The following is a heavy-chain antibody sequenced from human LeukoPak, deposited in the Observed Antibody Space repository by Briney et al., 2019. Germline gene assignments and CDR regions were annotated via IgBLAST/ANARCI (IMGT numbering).Heavy chain of an antibody. J-gene: IGHJ5*02. CDR1: GGSISSYY. Sequence: PSETLSLTCTVSGGSISSYYWSWIRQPAGKGLEWIGRIYTSGSTNYNPSLNRRGTMSVDTSKNQFSLKLSSVPAADPAVYYCARVGKGNWFDPWGQGTLVTVSS. V-gene: IGHV4-4*07. D-gene: IGHD4-23*01. CDR2: IYTSGST. CDR3: ARVGKGNWFDP.